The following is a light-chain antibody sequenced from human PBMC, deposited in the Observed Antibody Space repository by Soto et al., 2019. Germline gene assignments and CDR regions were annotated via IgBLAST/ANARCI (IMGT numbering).Light chain of an antibody. Sequence: EIVLTQSPATLSLSPGERATLSCRASQSLSSSYLAWYQQKPGQAPRLLIYDASSRATGIPDRFSGSGSGAEFTLTITRLEPEDFAVYYCQQYVGSPGTFGQGTKVDIK. CDR2: DAS. CDR3: QQYVGSPGT. V-gene: IGKV3-20*01. CDR1: QSLSSSY. J-gene: IGKJ1*01.